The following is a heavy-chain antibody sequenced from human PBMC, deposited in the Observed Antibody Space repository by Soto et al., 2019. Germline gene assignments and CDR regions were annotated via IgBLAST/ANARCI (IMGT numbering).Heavy chain of an antibody. J-gene: IGHJ2*01. Sequence: PLRLPCAASRLTCDHNARHWVLQAPGKGLEWVSGTSWNSGSIGYADSVKGRFTISRDNAKNALYLQMSSLRAEDTALYYCAKDSRVLCLRVHGYFDLRGRGTLVTVSA. CDR2: TSWNSGSI. CDR1: RLTCDHNA. V-gene: IGHV3-9*01. CDR3: AKDSRVLCLRVHGYFDL. D-gene: IGHD3-10*02.